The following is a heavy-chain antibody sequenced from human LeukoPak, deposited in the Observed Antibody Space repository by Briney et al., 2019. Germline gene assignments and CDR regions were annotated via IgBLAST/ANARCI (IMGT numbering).Heavy chain of an antibody. Sequence: ASVKVSCKASGYTFTSYGISWVRQAPGQGLEWMGWINPNSGGTNYAQKFQGRVTMTRDTSISTAYMELSRLRSDDTAVYYCARVGTLDIWGQGTMVTVSS. CDR2: INPNSGGT. D-gene: IGHD1-1*01. CDR1: GYTFTSYG. V-gene: IGHV1-2*02. CDR3: ARVGTLDI. J-gene: IGHJ3*02.